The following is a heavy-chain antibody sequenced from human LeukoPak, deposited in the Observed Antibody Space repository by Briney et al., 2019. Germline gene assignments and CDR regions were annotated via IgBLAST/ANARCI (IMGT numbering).Heavy chain of an antibody. CDR2: INWNGGST. CDR1: GFTFDDYG. V-gene: IGHV3-20*04. J-gene: IGHJ4*02. D-gene: IGHD2-21*02. Sequence: GGSLRLSCAASGFTFDDYGMSWVRQAPGKGLEWVSGINWNGGSTGYADSVKGRFTIFRDNAKNSLYLQMNSLRAEDTAVYYCARGRTYCGGDCYSGFDYWGQGTLVTVSS. CDR3: ARGRTYCGGDCYSGFDY.